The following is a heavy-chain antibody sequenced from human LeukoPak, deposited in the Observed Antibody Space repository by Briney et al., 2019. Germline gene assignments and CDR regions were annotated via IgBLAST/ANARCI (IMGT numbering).Heavy chain of an antibody. CDR3: ARPRGYYYYMDV. V-gene: IGHV4-34*01. CDR1: GGSFSGYY. Sequence: ASETLSLTCAVYGGSFSGYYWSWIRQPPGKGLEWIGEINHSGSTNYSPSLKSRVTISVDTSKNQFSLKLSSVTAADTAVYYCARPRGYYYYMDVWGKGTTVTVSS. J-gene: IGHJ6*03. CDR2: INHSGST.